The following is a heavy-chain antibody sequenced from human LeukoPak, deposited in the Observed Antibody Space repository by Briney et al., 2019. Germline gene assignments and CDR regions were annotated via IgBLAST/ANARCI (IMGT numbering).Heavy chain of an antibody. Sequence: PSQTLSLTCAVSGGSISSGGYSWSWIRQPPGKGLEWIGYIYHSGSTYYNPSLKSRVTISVDRSKNQFSLKLSSVTAADTAVYYCARFLAAAGGWFDPWGQGILVTVSS. J-gene: IGHJ5*02. V-gene: IGHV4-30-2*01. CDR3: ARFLAAAGGWFDP. CDR1: GGSISSGGYS. CDR2: IYHSGST. D-gene: IGHD6-13*01.